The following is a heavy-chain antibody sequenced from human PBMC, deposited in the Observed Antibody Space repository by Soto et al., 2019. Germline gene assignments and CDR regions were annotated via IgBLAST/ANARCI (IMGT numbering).Heavy chain of an antibody. D-gene: IGHD1-1*01. CDR2: IYYSGTT. CDR3: ATVRRRWNIDY. CDR1: GGSISSDDHY. J-gene: IGHJ4*02. V-gene: IGHV4-30-4*01. Sequence: QVQLQESGPGLVKPSQTLSLTCIVSGGSISSDDHYWSWIRQPPGKGLEWIGYIYYSGTTHSNPSLQSRLFISLDPSKNHFSLQLTSVTAADTAVYYCATVRRRWNIDYWGQGTLVTVSS.